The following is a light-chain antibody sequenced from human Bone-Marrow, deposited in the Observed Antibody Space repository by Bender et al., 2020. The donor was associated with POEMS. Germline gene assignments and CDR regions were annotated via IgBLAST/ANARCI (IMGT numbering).Light chain of an antibody. V-gene: IGLV1-44*01. Sequence: QSVLTQPPSASGTPGQRVTISCAGSNPNIGTNAVNWYQQFPGTVPKLRILRDKQRPSGVPDRFYAFKSGTSASLAISGLQSEDGADYYCAAWDARLSGGVFGVGTTLTIL. CDR3: AAWDARLSGGV. J-gene: IGLJ3*02. CDR2: RDK. CDR1: NPNIGTNA.